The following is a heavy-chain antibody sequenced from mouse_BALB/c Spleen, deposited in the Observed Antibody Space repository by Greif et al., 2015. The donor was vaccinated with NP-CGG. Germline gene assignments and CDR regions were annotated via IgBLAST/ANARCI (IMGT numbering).Heavy chain of an antibody. D-gene: IGHD2-3*01. CDR2: IRSDSSTI. V-gene: IGHV5-17*02. CDR3: ARDGYYVLDY. Sequence: EVNVVESGGGLVQPGGSRKLSCAASGFTFSNFGMHWVRQAPEKGLEWVAYIRSDSSTISYADTVKGRFTLSRDNPKNTLFLQMTSLRSEDTAMYYCARDGYYVLDYWGQGTTLTVSS. J-gene: IGHJ2*01. CDR1: GFTFSNFG.